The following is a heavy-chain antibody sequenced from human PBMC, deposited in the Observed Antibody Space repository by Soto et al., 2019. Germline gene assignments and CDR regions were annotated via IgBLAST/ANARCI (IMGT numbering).Heavy chain of an antibody. Sequence: SETLSLTCAVYGGSFSDNYWSWIRQPPGKGLEWLGEINHSGSTNHNPSLKSRVTILADTSKKQFSLKLSSVTAADTAVYYCARGRGEIQGPWGQGTLVTVSS. CDR3: ARGRGEIQGP. V-gene: IGHV4-34*01. J-gene: IGHJ5*02. CDR2: INHSGST. CDR1: GGSFSDNY. D-gene: IGHD3-16*01.